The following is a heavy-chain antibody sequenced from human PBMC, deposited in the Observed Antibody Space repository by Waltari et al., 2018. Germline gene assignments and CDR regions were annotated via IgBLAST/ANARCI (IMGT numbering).Heavy chain of an antibody. CDR2: INDGNGNT. CDR3: ARERRALFGVVISFFDY. D-gene: IGHD3-3*01. Sequence: QVQLVQSGAEVKKPGASVKVSCKASGYTFTSYAMHWVRQAPGQRLEWMGWINDGNGNTKYSQKVQGRVTITRDTSASTAYMELSSLRSEDTAVYYCARERRALFGVVISFFDYWGQGTLVTVSS. J-gene: IGHJ4*02. CDR1: GYTFTSYA. V-gene: IGHV1-3*01.